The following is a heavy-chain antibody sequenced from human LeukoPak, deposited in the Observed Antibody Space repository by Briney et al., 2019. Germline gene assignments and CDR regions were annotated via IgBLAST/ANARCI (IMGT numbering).Heavy chain of an antibody. CDR1: GDSISSDGHS. J-gene: IGHJ4*02. CDR3: VRGVGGEYFYFDR. V-gene: IGHV4-30-4*07. D-gene: IGHD1-26*01. CDR2: IYHSGAA. Sequence: SETLSLTCGVSGDSISSDGHSWSWIRQPPGKGLEWVGYIYHSGAAYHNPSLKSRLTLSVDTSSNQFSLRLRSVTAADTAVYYCVRGVGGEYFYFDRWGQGALVTVSA.